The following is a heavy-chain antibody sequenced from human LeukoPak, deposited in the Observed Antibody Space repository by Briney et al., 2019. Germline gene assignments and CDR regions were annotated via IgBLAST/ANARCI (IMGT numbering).Heavy chain of an antibody. CDR1: GFIFSNSG. V-gene: IGHV3-30*03. CDR2: IYTDGSTK. J-gene: IGHJ3*02. CDR3: ARVVGAIDAFDI. D-gene: IGHD1-26*01. Sequence: PGGSLRLSCAASGFIFSNSGMHWVRQAPGKGLEWVTVIYTDGSTKYYADSVKGRFTISRDNSKNTLYLQMNSLRAEDTAVYYCARVVGAIDAFDIWGQGTMVTVSS.